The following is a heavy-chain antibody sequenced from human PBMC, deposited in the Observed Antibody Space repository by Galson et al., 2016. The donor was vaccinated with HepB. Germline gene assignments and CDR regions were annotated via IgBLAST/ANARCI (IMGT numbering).Heavy chain of an antibody. CDR1: GAIFTSYW. Sequence: QSGAEVKMPGESLKISCKLSGAIFTSYWIGWVRQMPGKGLEWMGVIYPGDSDTRYSPSFEDQVIISADRSNSIAYLQWRALKTADSGMYFCARVSTVTTNFFHHWGQGTRVSVSS. CDR2: IYPGDSDT. CDR3: ARVSTVTTNFFHH. J-gene: IGHJ4*02. V-gene: IGHV5-51*01. D-gene: IGHD4-17*01.